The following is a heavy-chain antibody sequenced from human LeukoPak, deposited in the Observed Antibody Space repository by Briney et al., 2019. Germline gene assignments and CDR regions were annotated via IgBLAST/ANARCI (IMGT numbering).Heavy chain of an antibody. CDR3: AKRGIPLYYMDV. V-gene: IGHV3-23*01. Sequence: PGGSLRLSCAASGFTFSSYWMSWVRQAPGKGLEWVSAISGSGGSTYYADSVKGRFTISRDNSKNTLYLQMNSLRAEDTAVYYCAKRGIPLYYMDVWGKGTTVTVSS. J-gene: IGHJ6*03. CDR2: ISGSGGST. D-gene: IGHD3-10*01. CDR1: GFTFSSYW.